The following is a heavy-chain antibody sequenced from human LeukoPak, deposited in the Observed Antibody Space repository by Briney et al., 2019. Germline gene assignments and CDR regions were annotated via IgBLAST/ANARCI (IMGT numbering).Heavy chain of an antibody. CDR1: GFTFDDYA. D-gene: IGHD3-22*01. CDR3: AKVSYDSSGSYFSLDY. V-gene: IGHV3-9*01. CDR2: ISWNSVDI. Sequence: GGSLRLSCAASGFTFDDYAMHWVRQAPGKGLEWVSGISWNSVDIGYGDSVKGRFTISRDNAKNFLFLQMNSLRADDTALYYCAKVSYDSSGSYFSLDYWGQGTLVTVSS. J-gene: IGHJ4*02.